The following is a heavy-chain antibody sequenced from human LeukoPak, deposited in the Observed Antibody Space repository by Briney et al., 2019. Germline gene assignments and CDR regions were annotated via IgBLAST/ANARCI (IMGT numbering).Heavy chain of an antibody. CDR3: ARQQRIRHCSEGVCTEGYFGY. CDR1: GFAFNMFA. Sequence: GGSLRLSCAGTGFAFNMFAIDWVRQAPGKGLEWVSGLSRGGSTTNYADSVKGRSTISRDKSQNSVFLQLNSLRPEDTAVYYCARQQRIRHCSEGVCTEGYFGYWGQGTLVTVSS. CDR2: LSRGGSTT. J-gene: IGHJ4*02. D-gene: IGHD2-15*01. V-gene: IGHV3-23*01.